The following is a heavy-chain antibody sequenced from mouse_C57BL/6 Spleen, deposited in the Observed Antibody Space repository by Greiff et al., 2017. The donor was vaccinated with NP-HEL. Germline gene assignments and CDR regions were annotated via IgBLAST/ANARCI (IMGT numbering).Heavy chain of an antibody. V-gene: IGHV10-1*01. D-gene: IGHD1-1*01. J-gene: IGHJ4*01. CDR2: IRSKSNNYAT. Sequence: EADGGLVQPKGSLKLSCAASGFSFNTYAMNWVRQAPGKGLEWVARIRSKSNNYATYYVDSVKDRFTIPRDDSESMLYLQMNNLKTEDTAMYYCVRHSYYYGSSYAMDYWGQGTSVTVSS. CDR3: VRHSYYYGSSYAMDY. CDR1: GFSFNTYA.